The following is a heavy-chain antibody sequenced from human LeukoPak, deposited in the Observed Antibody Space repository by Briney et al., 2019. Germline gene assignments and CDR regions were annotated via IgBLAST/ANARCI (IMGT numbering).Heavy chain of an antibody. CDR1: GGSISTSSYY. D-gene: IGHD3-3*01. J-gene: IGHJ4*02. V-gene: IGHV4-39*07. Sequence: KPSETLSLTCTVSGGSISTSSYYWGWIRQPPGKGLEWIGSMYYSGSTYYNPSLKSRVTISVDTSKNQFSLKLSSVTAADTAVYYCARAYYDFWSGYYEDYWGQGTLVTVSS. CDR2: MYYSGST. CDR3: ARAYYDFWSGYYEDY.